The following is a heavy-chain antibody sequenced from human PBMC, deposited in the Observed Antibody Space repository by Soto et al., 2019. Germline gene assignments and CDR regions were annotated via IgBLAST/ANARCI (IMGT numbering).Heavy chain of an antibody. CDR2: IYHAGSP. CDR3: ARGSSFRGDLDI. J-gene: IGHJ3*02. D-gene: IGHD2-21*02. Sequence: HLQESGPGLVKPSGTLSLTCGVSGGSVISSSWWTWLRQSPGKGLEWIGEIYHAGSPNYNPSFQSRVTILLDKSKNNFSLRLTSVTAADAAIYYCARGSSFRGDLDIWGQGTAVTVSS. V-gene: IGHV4-4*02. CDR1: GGSVISSSW.